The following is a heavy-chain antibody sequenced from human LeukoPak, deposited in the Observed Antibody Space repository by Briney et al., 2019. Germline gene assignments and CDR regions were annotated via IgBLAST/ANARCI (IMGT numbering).Heavy chain of an antibody. Sequence: SGGSLRLSCAASGFTFSSYSMNWVRQAPGKGLEWVANINRSSSDIYYADSVKGRFTISRDNAKNSLYLQMNSLRAEDTAVYYCARDLDYYDSSVPPGYAFDIWGQGTMVTVSS. V-gene: IGHV3-21*01. CDR1: GFTFSSYS. J-gene: IGHJ3*02. CDR3: ARDLDYYDSSVPPGYAFDI. D-gene: IGHD3-22*01. CDR2: INRSSSDI.